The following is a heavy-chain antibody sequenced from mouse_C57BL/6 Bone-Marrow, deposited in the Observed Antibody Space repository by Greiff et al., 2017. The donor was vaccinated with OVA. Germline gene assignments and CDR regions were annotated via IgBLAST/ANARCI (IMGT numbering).Heavy chain of an antibody. J-gene: IGHJ1*03. CDR1: GFSLTSYG. CDR2: IWRCGST. CDR3: AKNFPITTVVARGGDWYFDV. D-gene: IGHD1-1*01. Sequence: VQLQQSGPGLVQPSQSLSITCTVSGFSLTSYGVHWVRQSPGKGLEWLGVIWRCGSTDYNAAFMSRLSITKDNSKSQVFFKMNSLQADDTAIYYCAKNFPITTVVARGGDWYFDVWGTGTTVTVSS. V-gene: IGHV2-5*01.